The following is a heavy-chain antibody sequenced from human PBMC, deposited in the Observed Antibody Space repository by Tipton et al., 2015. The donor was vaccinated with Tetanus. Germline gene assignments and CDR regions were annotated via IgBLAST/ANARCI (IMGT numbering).Heavy chain of an antibody. J-gene: IGHJ4*02. Sequence: TLSLTCTVSGGSVSSYYWTWFRQPPGKRLEWIGFVSSSGNSNYSPSLTGRVSMSLDTSKQQFSLSLTSATAADTAVYYCAAEVSAGYWGQGTLVTVSS. CDR1: GGSVSSYY. CDR3: AAEVSAGY. V-gene: IGHV4-4*07. D-gene: IGHD4/OR15-4a*01. CDR2: VSSSGNS.